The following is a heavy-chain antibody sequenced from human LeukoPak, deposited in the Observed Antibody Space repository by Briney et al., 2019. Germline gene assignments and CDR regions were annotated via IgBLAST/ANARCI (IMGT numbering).Heavy chain of an antibody. CDR1: GGSFSGYY. Sequence: QTSETLSLTCAVYGGSFSGYYWSWIRQPAGKGLEWIGRIYTSGSTNYNPSLKSRVTMSVDTSKNQFSLKLSSVTAADTAVYYCAREVEMATIDYWGQGTLVTVSS. CDR3: AREVEMATIDY. CDR2: IYTSGST. J-gene: IGHJ4*02. V-gene: IGHV4-4*07. D-gene: IGHD5-24*01.